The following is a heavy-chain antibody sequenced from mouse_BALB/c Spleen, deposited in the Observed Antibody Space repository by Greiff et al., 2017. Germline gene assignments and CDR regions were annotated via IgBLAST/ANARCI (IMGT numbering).Heavy chain of an antibody. Sequence: EVQRVESGGDLVKPGGSLKLSCAASGFTFSSYGMSWVRQTPDKRLEWVATISSGGSYTYYPDSVKGRFTISRDNAKNTLYLQMSSLKSEDTAMYYCARQGTTVLYWYFDVWGAGTTVTVSS. D-gene: IGHD1-1*01. CDR1: GFTFSSYG. J-gene: IGHJ1*01. CDR2: ISSGGSYT. V-gene: IGHV5-6*01. CDR3: ARQGTTVLYWYFDV.